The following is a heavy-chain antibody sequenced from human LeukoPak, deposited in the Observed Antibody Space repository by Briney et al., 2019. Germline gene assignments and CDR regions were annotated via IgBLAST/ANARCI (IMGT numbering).Heavy chain of an antibody. Sequence: KPSETLSLTCTVSGGSISSYYWSWIRQPAGKGLEWIGRIYTSGSTNYNPSLKSRVTMSVDTSKNQFSLKLSSVTAADTAVYYCARDSWSTPTGDLGFDYWGQGTLVTVSS. CDR1: GGSISSYY. CDR3: ARDSWSTPTGDLGFDY. D-gene: IGHD7-27*01. CDR2: IYTSGST. J-gene: IGHJ4*02. V-gene: IGHV4-4*07.